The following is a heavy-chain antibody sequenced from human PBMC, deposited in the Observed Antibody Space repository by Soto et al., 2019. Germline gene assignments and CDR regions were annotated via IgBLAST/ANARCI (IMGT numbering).Heavy chain of an antibody. J-gene: IGHJ5*02. Sequence: ASVKVSCKASGYTFTSYGISWVRQAPGQGLEWMGWISAYNGNTNYAQKLQGRVTMTTDTSTSTAYMELRSLRSDDTAVYYCARDYRFKGGIAARPLWFDPRGQETLVTVSS. CDR1: GYTFTSYG. V-gene: IGHV1-18*01. CDR3: ARDYRFKGGIAARPLWFDP. CDR2: ISAYNGNT. D-gene: IGHD6-6*01.